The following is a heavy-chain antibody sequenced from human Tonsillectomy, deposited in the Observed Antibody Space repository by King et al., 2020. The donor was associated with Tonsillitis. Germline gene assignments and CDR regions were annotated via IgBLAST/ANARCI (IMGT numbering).Heavy chain of an antibody. Sequence: EVQLVESGGGLVQPGGSLRLSCAASGFTFSSYAMSWVRQAPGKGLEWVSTISGSGGSTYYADSVKGRFTISRDNSQNPLYLQMNSLRAEDTAVYYCAKADVVATPKEGWGQGTLVTVSS. CDR1: GFTFSSYA. J-gene: IGHJ4*02. CDR3: AKADVVATPKEG. D-gene: IGHD5-12*01. V-gene: IGHV3-23*04. CDR2: ISGSGGST.